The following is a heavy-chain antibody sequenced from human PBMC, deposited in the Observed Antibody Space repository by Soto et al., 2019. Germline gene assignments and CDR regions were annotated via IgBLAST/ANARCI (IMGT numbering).Heavy chain of an antibody. Sequence: RILSCVASGFTFDDYAMHWVRQAPGKGLESVPGISWNSGSIGYADSVKGRFTISRDNAKNSLYLQMNSLRAEDTAIYYRAGEIAGRWGWFAPWGKGTMVTVSA. V-gene: IGHV3-9*01. J-gene: IGHJ5*02. D-gene: IGHD3-10*01. CDR3: AGEIAGRWGWFAP. CDR2: ISWNSGSI. CDR1: GFTFDDYA.